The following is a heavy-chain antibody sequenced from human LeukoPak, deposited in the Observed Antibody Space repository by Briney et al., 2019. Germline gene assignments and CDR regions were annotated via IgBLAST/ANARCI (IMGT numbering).Heavy chain of an antibody. CDR3: ARDSTYYDILTGYSRFDY. Sequence: PSETLSLTCTVSGGSISSYYWSWIRQPPGKGLEWIGYIYYSGSTNYNPSLKSRVTISVDTSKNQFSLKLSSVTAADTAVYYCARDSTYYDILTGYSRFDYWGQGTLVTVSS. D-gene: IGHD3-9*01. V-gene: IGHV4-59*12. CDR1: GGSISSYY. J-gene: IGHJ4*02. CDR2: IYYSGST.